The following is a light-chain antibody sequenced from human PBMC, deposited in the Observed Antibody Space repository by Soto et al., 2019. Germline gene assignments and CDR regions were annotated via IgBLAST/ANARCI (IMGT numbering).Light chain of an antibody. CDR2: DTS. J-gene: IGLJ1*01. V-gene: IGLV7-46*01. Sequence: QAVVTQEPSLTVSPGGTVTLTCGSSTGAVTNSHYPYWFQQKPGQAPRTLIYDTSNKHSWAPARFSGSLLGGKAALTLSGAQPEDEAEYYYLLSYSGAYVFGTGTKVTVL. CDR3: LLSYSGAYV. CDR1: TGAVTNSHY.